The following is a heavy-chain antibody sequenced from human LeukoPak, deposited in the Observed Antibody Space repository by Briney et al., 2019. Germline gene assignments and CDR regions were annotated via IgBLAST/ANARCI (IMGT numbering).Heavy chain of an antibody. CDR1: GFTFSDYY. Sequence: GRSLRLSCAASGFTFSDYYMSWIRQAPGKGLEWVSYISSSGSTIYYADSVKGRFTISRDNAKNSLYLQMNSLRAEDTAVYYCARDGVLRYSIPGDYYYGMDVWGQGTTVTVSS. V-gene: IGHV3-11*01. CDR2: ISSSGSTI. CDR3: ARDGVLRYSIPGDYYYGMDV. J-gene: IGHJ6*02. D-gene: IGHD3-9*01.